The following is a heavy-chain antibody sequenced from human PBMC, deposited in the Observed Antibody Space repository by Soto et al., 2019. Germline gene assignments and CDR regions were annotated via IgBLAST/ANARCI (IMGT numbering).Heavy chain of an antibody. CDR1: GFTFSTYS. CDR2: ISSGSSYI. J-gene: IGHJ6*02. Sequence: GGSLRLSCAASGFTFSTYSMNWVRQAPGKGLEWVSSISSGSSYIYDADPVKGRFTISRDNAKNSLYLQMNSLRAEDTAVYYCARDDPTGTTVAYSGMDVWGQGTTVTVSS. CDR3: ARDDPTGTTVAYSGMDV. D-gene: IGHD1-7*01. V-gene: IGHV3-21*01.